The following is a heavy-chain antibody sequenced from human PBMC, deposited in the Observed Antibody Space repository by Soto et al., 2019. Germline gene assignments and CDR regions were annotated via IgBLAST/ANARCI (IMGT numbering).Heavy chain of an antibody. CDR3: ARLGPWTAMVFGNWFDP. J-gene: IGHJ5*02. V-gene: IGHV5-51*01. CDR2: IYPGDSDT. D-gene: IGHD5-18*01. CDR1: GYSFTSYW. Sequence: GESLKISCKGSGYSFTSYWIGWVRQMPGKGLEWMGIIYPGDSDTRYSPSFQGQVTISADKSISTAYLQWSSLKASDTAMYYCARLGPWTAMVFGNWFDPWGQRTLVTVSS.